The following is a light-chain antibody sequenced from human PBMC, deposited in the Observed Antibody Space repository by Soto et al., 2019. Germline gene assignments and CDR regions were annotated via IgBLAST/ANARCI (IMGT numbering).Light chain of an antibody. J-gene: IGKJ1*01. CDR1: QYINTR. V-gene: IGKV3D-11*03. Sequence: EIVLTQSLATLSSFPGDRVTLSCRASQYINTRLAWYQHRPGQSPRLLIYQTSLRAAGIPARFSASGSGTDFTLTISDVQPEDSAVYYCQQYGYSFWTFGQGTKVDIK. CDR3: QQYGYSFWT. CDR2: QTS.